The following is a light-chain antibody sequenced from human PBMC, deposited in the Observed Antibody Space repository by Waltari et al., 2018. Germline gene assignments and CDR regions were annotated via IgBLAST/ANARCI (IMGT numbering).Light chain of an antibody. CDR2: EAS. Sequence: ELLLTQSPGTLSLSPGERATLSCRARQRIGKYLVWYQQKPGQAPRLLMYEASRRATGIPDRFSGSGAVTDFSRTISRLGPEDFAVYYCQNHERLPATFGQGTKVEIK. J-gene: IGKJ1*01. CDR3: QNHERLPAT. V-gene: IGKV3-20*01. CDR1: QRIGKY.